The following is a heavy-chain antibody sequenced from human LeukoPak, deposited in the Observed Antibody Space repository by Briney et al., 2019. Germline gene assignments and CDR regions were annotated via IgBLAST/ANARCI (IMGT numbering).Heavy chain of an antibody. J-gene: IGHJ5*02. Sequence: ASVKVSCKASGGTFSSYAISWVRQAPGQGLEWMGGIIPIFGTANYAQKFQGRVTITADESTSTAYMELSSLRSEDTAVYYCARTTITIFGVVTRYNWFDPWGQGTLVTVSS. CDR3: ARTTITIFGVVTRYNWFDP. V-gene: IGHV1-69*13. CDR1: GGTFSSYA. CDR2: IIPIFGTA. D-gene: IGHD3-3*01.